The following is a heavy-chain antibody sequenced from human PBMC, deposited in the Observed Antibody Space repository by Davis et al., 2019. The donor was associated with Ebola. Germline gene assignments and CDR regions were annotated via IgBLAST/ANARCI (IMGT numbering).Heavy chain of an antibody. CDR2: INPNSGGT. Sequence: ASVKVSCKASGYTFTGYYMHWVRQAPGQGLEWMGWINPNSGGTNYAQKFQGRVTMTRDTSISTAYMELSRLRSDDTAVYYCARAITMIVVVTQGPFDYWGQGTLVTVSS. D-gene: IGHD3-22*01. CDR1: GYTFTGYY. CDR3: ARAITMIVVVTQGPFDY. J-gene: IGHJ4*02. V-gene: IGHV1-2*02.